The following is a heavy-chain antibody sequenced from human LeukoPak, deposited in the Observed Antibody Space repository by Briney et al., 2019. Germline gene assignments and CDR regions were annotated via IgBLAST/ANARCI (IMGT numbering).Heavy chain of an antibody. CDR3: AKVYVWEMITFGGVDY. D-gene: IGHD3-16*01. CDR1: GFTFSSYA. V-gene: IGHV3-23*01. Sequence: GGSLRLFCAASGFTFSSYAMSWVRQAPGKGLEWVSAISGSGGSTYYADSVKGRFTISRDNSKNTLYLQMNSLRAEDTSVHYCAKVYVWEMITFGGVDYWGQGTLVTVSS. J-gene: IGHJ4*02. CDR2: ISGSGGST.